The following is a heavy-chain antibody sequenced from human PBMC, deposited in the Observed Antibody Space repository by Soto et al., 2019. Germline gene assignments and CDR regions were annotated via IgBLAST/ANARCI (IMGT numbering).Heavy chain of an antibody. CDR3: VSGYYDFWSGYYPYFDS. J-gene: IGHJ4*02. CDR1: GGSFSGYY. D-gene: IGHD3-3*01. V-gene: IGHV4-34*01. CDR2: INRSGST. Sequence: QVRLQQWGAGLLKPSETLSLTCAVYGGSFSGYYGSWIRQPPGKGLEWIGEINRSGSTNYNPSLKSGVTISVDTSKNQFSLRLSSVTAADTAVYYCVSGYYDFWSGYYPYFDSWGQGTLVTVSS.